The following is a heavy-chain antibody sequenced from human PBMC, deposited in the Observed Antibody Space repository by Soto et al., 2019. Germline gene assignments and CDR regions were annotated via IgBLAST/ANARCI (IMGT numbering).Heavy chain of an antibody. Sequence: EVQLLESGGGLVQPGGSLRLSCAASGFTFSSYAMSWVRQAPGKGLEWVSAISGSGGSTYYADSVKGRFTISRDNSKNTLYLQMNSLRAEDTAVYYCAKGGPYCSGGSCYFDYWGQGTLVTVSS. V-gene: IGHV3-23*01. CDR3: AKGGPYCSGGSCYFDY. J-gene: IGHJ4*02. D-gene: IGHD2-15*01. CDR1: GFTFSSYA. CDR2: ISGSGGST.